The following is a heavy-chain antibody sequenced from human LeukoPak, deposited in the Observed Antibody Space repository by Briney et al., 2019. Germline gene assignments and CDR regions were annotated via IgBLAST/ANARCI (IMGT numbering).Heavy chain of an antibody. CDR2: IYSGGST. D-gene: IGHD3-9*01. Sequence: GGSLRLSCAASEFSVGSNYMTWVRQAPGKGLEWVSLIYSGGSTYYADSVKGRFTISRDNSKNTLYLQMNSLRAEDTAVYYCARGDFDWLLRYFDYWGQGTLVTVSS. CDR3: ARGDFDWLLRYFDY. CDR1: EFSVGSNY. J-gene: IGHJ4*02. V-gene: IGHV3-53*05.